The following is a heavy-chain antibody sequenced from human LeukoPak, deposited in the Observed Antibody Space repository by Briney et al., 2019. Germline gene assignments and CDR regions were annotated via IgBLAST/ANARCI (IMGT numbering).Heavy chain of an antibody. CDR1: GYSISSSNW. V-gene: IGHV4-28*01. CDR3: ARHFHGGGGVIVISPHH. J-gene: IGHJ5*02. D-gene: IGHD3-16*02. Sequence: SETLSLTCAVSGYSISSSNWWGWIRQPPGKGLEWIGYIYYSGSTYYNPSLKSRVTMSVDTSKNQFSLKLSSVTAADTAIYYCARHFHGGGGVIVISPHHWGRGTLVIVTS. CDR2: IYYSGST.